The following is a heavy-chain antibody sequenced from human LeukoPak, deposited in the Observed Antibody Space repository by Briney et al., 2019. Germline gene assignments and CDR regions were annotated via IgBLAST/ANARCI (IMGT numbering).Heavy chain of an antibody. D-gene: IGHD5-18*01. CDR2: IYSGGST. CDR3: ARDSNSYGWYPY. J-gene: IGHJ4*02. V-gene: IGHV3-66*01. CDR1: GFTVSSCY. Sequence: GGSLRLSCAASGFTVSSCYMSWVRQAPGKGLEWVSVIYSGGSTYYAESVKGRFTIPRYNSKNTLYLQMNSLSADDTAVYYCARDSNSYGWYPYWGQGTLVTVSS.